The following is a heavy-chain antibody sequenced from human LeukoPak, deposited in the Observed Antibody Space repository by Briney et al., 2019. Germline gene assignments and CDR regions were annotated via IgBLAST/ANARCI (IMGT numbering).Heavy chain of an antibody. J-gene: IGHJ4*02. Sequence: GGSPRLSCAASGFTFSDYAMSWVRQTPGWGLEWVSTISGSAGSTHNADSVKGRFTISRDNSKNTLYLHVSSLRVEDTAVYYCAKDRGFNYGYCFDYWGQGNLVTVSS. CDR1: GFTFSDYA. V-gene: IGHV3-23*01. D-gene: IGHD5-18*01. CDR3: AKDRGFNYGYCFDY. CDR2: ISGSAGST.